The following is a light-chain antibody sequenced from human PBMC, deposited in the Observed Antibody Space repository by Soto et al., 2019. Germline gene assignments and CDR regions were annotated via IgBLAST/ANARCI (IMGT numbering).Light chain of an antibody. Sequence: QSALTQPASVSGSPGQSITISCTGTSSDVGGYNYVSWYQQHPGKAPKLMIYEGSKRPSGVSNRFSGSKSGYTASLTISGLQAEDEADYFCCSYAGSFTYVFGTGTKVTVL. CDR1: SSDVGGYNY. V-gene: IGLV2-23*01. CDR3: CSYAGSFTYV. CDR2: EGS. J-gene: IGLJ1*01.